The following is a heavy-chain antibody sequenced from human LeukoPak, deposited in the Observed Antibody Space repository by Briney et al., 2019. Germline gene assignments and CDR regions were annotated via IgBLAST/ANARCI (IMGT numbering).Heavy chain of an antibody. V-gene: IGHV4-59*01. CDR2: IYYSGST. J-gene: IGHJ3*02. Sequence: PSETLSLTCGVYGGSFSGYYWSWIRQPPGKGLEWIGHIYYSGSTNYNPSLKSRVTISVDTSKNQFSLRLSSVTAADTAVYYCASRSLDYYDSRYAFDIWGQGTMVTVSS. D-gene: IGHD3-22*01. CDR1: GGSFSGYY. CDR3: ASRSLDYYDSRYAFDI.